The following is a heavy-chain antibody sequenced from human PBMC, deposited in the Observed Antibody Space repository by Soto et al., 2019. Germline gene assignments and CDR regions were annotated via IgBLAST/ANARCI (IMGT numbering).Heavy chain of an antibody. V-gene: IGHV1-46*01. D-gene: IGHD3-22*01. Sequence: QVQLVQSGAEVKKPGASVKVSCKASGYTFTSYYMHWVQQAPGQGLEWMGIINPSGGSTSYAQKFQGRVTMTRDTSTSTVYMELSSLRSEDTAVYYCARDPPNYDSSGYALLWDYWGQGTLVTVSS. CDR2: INPSGGST. CDR3: ARDPPNYDSSGYALLWDY. J-gene: IGHJ4*02. CDR1: GYTFTSYY.